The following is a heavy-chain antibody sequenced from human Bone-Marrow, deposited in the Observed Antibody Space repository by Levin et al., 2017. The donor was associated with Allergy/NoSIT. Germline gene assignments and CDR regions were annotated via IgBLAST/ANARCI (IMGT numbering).Heavy chain of an antibody. CDR3: VRDVRISWQSFDY. Sequence: GESLKISCAASGFTFSDYYLSWIRQAPGKGLEWVSYITASGSVTYYADSVKGRFTISRDNAKNSLYLQMDSLRAEDTAVYYCVRDVRISWQSFDYWGQGTLVTVSS. CDR2: ITASGSVT. J-gene: IGHJ4*02. V-gene: IGHV3-11*01. CDR1: GFTFSDYY. D-gene: IGHD6-13*01.